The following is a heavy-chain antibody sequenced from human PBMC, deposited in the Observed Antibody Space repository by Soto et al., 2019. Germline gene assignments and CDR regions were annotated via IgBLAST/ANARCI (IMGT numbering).Heavy chain of an antibody. CDR3: VRDRRGPFDS. J-gene: IGHJ4*02. CDR2: MDSSRMTI. V-gene: IGHV3-48*01. Sequence: EVQLVESGGGLVQPGGSLRLSCAASGFTFSRYSMNWVRQAPGKGLEWVSYMDSSRMTIYYAGSVKGRFTISRDNAKNSLFLLMSSLRAEDTAVYYCVRDRRGPFDSWGQGTLVTVSS. CDR1: GFTFSRYS. D-gene: IGHD3-10*01.